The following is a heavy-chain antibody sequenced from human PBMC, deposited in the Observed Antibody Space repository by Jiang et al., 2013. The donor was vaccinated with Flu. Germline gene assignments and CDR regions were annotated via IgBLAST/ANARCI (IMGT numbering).Heavy chain of an antibody. J-gene: IGHJ5*02. V-gene: IGHV7-4-1*02. CDR2: INTNTGNP. CDR3: ARPAAKGYCSGGSCYWFDP. D-gene: IGHD2-15*01. Sequence: NWVRQAPGQGLEWMGWINTNTGNPTYAQGFTGRFVFSLDTPVSTAYLQISSLKAEDTAVYYCARPAAKGYCSGGSCYWFDPWGQGTLVTVSS.